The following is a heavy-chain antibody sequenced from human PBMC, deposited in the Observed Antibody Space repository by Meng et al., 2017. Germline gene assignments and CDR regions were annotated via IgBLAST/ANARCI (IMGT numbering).Heavy chain of an antibody. CDR2: INHSGST. D-gene: IGHD4-17*01. CDR1: GGSFSGYY. V-gene: IGHV4-34*01. J-gene: IGHJ4*02. Sequence: QVPPKHGGAGLLKPSETLSLTGAVYGGSFSGYYWSWIRRPPGKGLEWIGEINHSGSTNYNPSLKSRVTISVDTSKNQFSLKLSSVTAADTAVYYCARGSMFGATVTKIDYWGQGTLVTVSS. CDR3: ARGSMFGATVTKIDY.